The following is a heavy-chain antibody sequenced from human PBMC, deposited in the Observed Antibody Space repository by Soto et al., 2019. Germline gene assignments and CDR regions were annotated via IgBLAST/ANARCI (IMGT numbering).Heavy chain of an antibody. Sequence: QVQLVQSGAEVKKPGASVKVSCKAFGYTFTHYYIHWVRQAPGQGLEWMGMINPSGGSTDYAQKFQGRVTMTTDTSTTTVYMELSSLRSDDTAVYYCARPPFPGCINGVCYPCDHWGQGTLVTVSS. V-gene: IGHV1-46*01. CDR2: INPSGGST. J-gene: IGHJ4*02. CDR1: GYTFTHYY. CDR3: ARPPFPGCINGVCYPCDH. D-gene: IGHD2-8*01.